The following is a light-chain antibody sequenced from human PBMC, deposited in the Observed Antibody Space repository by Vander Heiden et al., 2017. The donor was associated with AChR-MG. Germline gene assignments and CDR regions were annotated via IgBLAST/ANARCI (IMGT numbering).Light chain of an antibody. CDR2: KDS. CDR3: QSADSSGTYLWV. J-gene: IGLJ3*02. Sequence: SYELTQPPSVSVSPGQTARITCSGDALPKQYACWYQQKPGQAPVLVIYKDSERPSGIPERFSGSSSGTTGTLTISGVQAEDEDDYYCQSADSSGTYLWVFGGGTKLTVL. CDR1: ALPKQY. V-gene: IGLV3-25*03.